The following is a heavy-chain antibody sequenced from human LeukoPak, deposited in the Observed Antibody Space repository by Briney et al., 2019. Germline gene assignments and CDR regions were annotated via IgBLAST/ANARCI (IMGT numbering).Heavy chain of an antibody. Sequence: PGGSLRLSCAASGVTFSAYSMNWVRQAPGKGLEWVTYISSASRTINYADSVKGRFTVSRDNAKNSLYLQMSSLRDEDTAVYYCAGEDIGGHRSFDYWGQGTLVTVSS. V-gene: IGHV3-48*02. CDR3: AGEDIGGHRSFDY. CDR2: ISSASRTI. D-gene: IGHD5-12*01. CDR1: GVTFSAYS. J-gene: IGHJ4*02.